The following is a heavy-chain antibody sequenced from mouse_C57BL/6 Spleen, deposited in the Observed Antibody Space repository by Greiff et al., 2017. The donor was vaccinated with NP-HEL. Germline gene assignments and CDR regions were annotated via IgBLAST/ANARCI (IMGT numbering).Heavy chain of an antibody. CDR1: GYAFSSSW. D-gene: IGHD2-3*01. CDR2: IYPGDGDT. Sequence: VQLQQSGPELVKPGASVKISCKASGYAFSSSWMNWVKQRPGKGLEWIGRIYPGDGDTNYTGKFKGKATLTADKSSSTAYMQLSSLTSEDSAVYFCARSPIYDGYYNAMDYWGQGTSVTVSS. CDR3: ARSPIYDGYYNAMDY. J-gene: IGHJ4*01. V-gene: IGHV1-82*01.